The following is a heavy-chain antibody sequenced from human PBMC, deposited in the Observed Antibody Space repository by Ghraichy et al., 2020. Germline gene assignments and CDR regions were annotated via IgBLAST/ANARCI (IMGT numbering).Heavy chain of an antibody. Sequence: GGSLRLSCAASGFTFISYTMNWVRQAPGKGLEWVSTISGSGGSTYYADSVKGRFTISRDDSKNTLYLQMNSLRAEDTAVYYCAKDRTAAAVYYYYGMDVWGQGTTVTVSS. CDR2: ISGSGGST. V-gene: IGHV3-23*01. J-gene: IGHJ6*02. CDR3: AKDRTAAAVYYYYGMDV. CDR1: GFTFISYT. D-gene: IGHD6-13*01.